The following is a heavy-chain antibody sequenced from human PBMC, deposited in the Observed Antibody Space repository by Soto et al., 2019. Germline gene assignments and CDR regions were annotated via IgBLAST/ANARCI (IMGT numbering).Heavy chain of an antibody. CDR1: GGSISNYY. CDR2: IYSSGSI. CDR3: ASQTTYSGSWHDY. Sequence: SETLSLTCSVSGGSISNYYWNWIRQPAGKGLQWIGRIYSSGSINYNPSLKSRVTMSVDTSKNQFSLKLTSVTAADTAVYYCASQTTYSGSWHDYWGQGTLVTVSS. D-gene: IGHD6-13*01. V-gene: IGHV4-4*07. J-gene: IGHJ4*02.